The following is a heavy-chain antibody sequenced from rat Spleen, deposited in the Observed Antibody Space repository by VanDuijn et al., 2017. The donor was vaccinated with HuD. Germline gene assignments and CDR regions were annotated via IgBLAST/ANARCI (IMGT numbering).Heavy chain of an antibody. CDR3: AREYRYNFDY. D-gene: IGHD1-5*01. V-gene: IGHV5-25*01. CDR1: GFTFNNYD. Sequence: EVQLVESGGGLVQPGRSMKLSCAASGFTFNNYDMAWVRQAPTKGLEWVASITYDGISTYYRDSVKGRFSISRDYAKSTLYLQMDSLRSEDTATYFCAREYRYNFDYWGQGVMVTVSS. J-gene: IGHJ2*01. CDR2: ITYDGIST.